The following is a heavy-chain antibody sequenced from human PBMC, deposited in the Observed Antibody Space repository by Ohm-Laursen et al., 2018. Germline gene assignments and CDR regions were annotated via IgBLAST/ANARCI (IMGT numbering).Heavy chain of an antibody. CDR2: ISAYNGNT. Sequence: GSSVKVSCKVSGYTFTSYGISWVRQAPGQGLEWMGWISAYNGNTNYAQKFQGRVTMTRDTSISTAYMELSRLRSDDTAVYYCASLAWYYYDSQDDYWGQGTLVTVSS. J-gene: IGHJ4*02. CDR1: GYTFTSYG. CDR3: ASLAWYYYDSQDDY. D-gene: IGHD3-22*01. V-gene: IGHV1-18*01.